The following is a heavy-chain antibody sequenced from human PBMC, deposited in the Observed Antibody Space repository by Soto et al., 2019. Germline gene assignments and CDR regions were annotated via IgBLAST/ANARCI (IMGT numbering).Heavy chain of an antibody. J-gene: IGHJ4*02. D-gene: IGHD4-17*01. V-gene: IGHV1-8*01. CDR2: MNPNSGDT. CDR1: GYTFTSYD. Sequence: QVQLVQSGAEVKKPGASVKVSRKASGYTFTSYDINWVRQATGQGLEWMGWMNPNSGDTGYAQKFQGRVTMTRNTSISTADMELSSLRSEDTAVYYCARGSQWFAVTTDWGQGTLVTVSS. CDR3: ARGSQWFAVTTD.